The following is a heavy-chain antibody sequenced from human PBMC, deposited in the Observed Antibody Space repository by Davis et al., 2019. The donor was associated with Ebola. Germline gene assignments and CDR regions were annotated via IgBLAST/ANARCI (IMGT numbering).Heavy chain of an antibody. CDR2: IKQDGSEK. CDR1: GFTFSSYW. Sequence: GESLKISCAASGFTFSSYWMSWVRQAPGKGLEWVANIKQDGSEKYYVDSVKGRFTISRDNAKNSLYLQMNSLRAEDTAVYYCARDHLEQQLVSSWFDPWGQGTLVTVSS. J-gene: IGHJ5*02. V-gene: IGHV3-7*03. CDR3: ARDHLEQQLVSSWFDP. D-gene: IGHD6-13*01.